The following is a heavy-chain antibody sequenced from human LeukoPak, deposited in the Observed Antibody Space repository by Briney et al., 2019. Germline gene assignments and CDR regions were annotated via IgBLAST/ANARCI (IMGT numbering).Heavy chain of an antibody. Sequence: SQTLSLTCTVSSGSISSGSYYWSWIRQPPGKGLEWIGYIYYSGSTNYNPSLKSRVTISVDTSKNQFSLKLSSVTAADTAVYYCARVHSNSPYYMDVWGKGTTVTVSS. CDR1: SGSISSGSYY. J-gene: IGHJ6*03. V-gene: IGHV4-61*01. D-gene: IGHD4-11*01. CDR2: IYYSGST. CDR3: ARVHSNSPYYMDV.